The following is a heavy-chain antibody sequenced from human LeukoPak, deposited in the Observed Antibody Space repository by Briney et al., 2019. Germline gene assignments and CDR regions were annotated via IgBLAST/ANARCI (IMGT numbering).Heavy chain of an antibody. V-gene: IGHV6-1*01. D-gene: IGHD2-15*01. J-gene: IGHJ6*03. CDR3: AREVVVAATRYMDV. Sequence: SQTPSLTCAISGDSVSTNSVAWNWIRQSPSRGLEWLGRTSYRSKWYNDYAVSVKSRITITPDTSKNQFSLQLNSVTPEDTAVYYCAREVVVAATRYMDVWGKGTTVTISS. CDR2: TSYRSKWYN. CDR1: GDSVSTNSVA.